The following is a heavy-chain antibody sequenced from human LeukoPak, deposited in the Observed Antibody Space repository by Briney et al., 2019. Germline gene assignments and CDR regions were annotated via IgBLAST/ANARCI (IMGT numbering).Heavy chain of an antibody. V-gene: IGHV3-11*06. D-gene: IGHD6-13*01. CDR2: ISSSSSYT. J-gene: IGHJ6*04. Sequence: GGPLRLSCAASGFTFSDYYMSRIRQAPGKGLEWVSYISSSSSYTNYADSVKGRFTISRDNAKNSLYLQMNSLRAEDTAVYYCASQAAAGALDVWGKGTTVTVSS. CDR3: ASQAAAGALDV. CDR1: GFTFSDYY.